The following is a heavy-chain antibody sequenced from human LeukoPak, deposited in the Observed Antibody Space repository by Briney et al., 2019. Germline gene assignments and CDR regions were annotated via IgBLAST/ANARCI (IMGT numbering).Heavy chain of an antibody. CDR1: GDSISRDDYY. CDR3: ARSARGVILPDWFDP. V-gene: IGHV4-30-4*01. J-gene: IGHJ5*02. D-gene: IGHD3-10*01. Sequence: PSQTLSLTCTVSGDSISRDDYYWSWIRQPPGKGLEWIGYIYYSGSFYYKPSLKRRVTISVDTSKNQFSLKLDSVTAADTAVYYCARSARGVILPDWFDPWGRGTLVTVSS. CDR2: IYYSGSF.